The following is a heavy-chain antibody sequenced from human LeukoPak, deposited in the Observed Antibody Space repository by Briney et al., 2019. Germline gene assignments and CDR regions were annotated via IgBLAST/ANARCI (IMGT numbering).Heavy chain of an antibody. J-gene: IGHJ4*02. CDR2: IYYSGST. D-gene: IGHD3-10*01. CDR1: GGSISSSSYY. CDR3: AGGSPYYGLSY. V-gene: IGHV4-39*01. Sequence: SETLSLTCTVSGGSISSSSYYWGWIRQPPGKGLEWIGSIYYSGSTYYNPSLKSRVTISVDTSKNQFSLKLSSVTAADTAVYYCAGGSPYYGLSYWGQGTLVTVSS.